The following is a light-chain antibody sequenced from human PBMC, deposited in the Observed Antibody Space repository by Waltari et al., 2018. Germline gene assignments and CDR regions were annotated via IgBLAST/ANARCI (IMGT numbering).Light chain of an antibody. V-gene: IGKV1-8*01. CDR3: QQYYSYPWT. CDR1: QGVSSY. Sequence: AIRMTQSPSSLSASTGDRVTIPGRASQGVSSYLAWYQQKPGKAPNLLIYAASTLQSGVPSRFSGSGSGTDFSLIISCLQSEDFATYYCQQYYSYPWTFGQGTKVEI. J-gene: IGKJ1*01. CDR2: AAS.